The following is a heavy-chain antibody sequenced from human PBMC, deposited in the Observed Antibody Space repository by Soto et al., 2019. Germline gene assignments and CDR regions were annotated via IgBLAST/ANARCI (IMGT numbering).Heavy chain of an antibody. CDR1: GFTFSSYG. CDR2: ISYDGSNK. D-gene: IGHD5-18*01. Sequence: QVQLVESGGGVVQPGRSLRLSCAASGFTFSSYGMHWVRQAPGKGLEWVAVISYDGSNKYYADSVKGRFTISRDNSKNTRYLQMNSLRAEDTAVYYGAPHVDTAMAVDYWGQGTLVTVSS. J-gene: IGHJ4*02. V-gene: IGHV3-30*03. CDR3: APHVDTAMAVDY.